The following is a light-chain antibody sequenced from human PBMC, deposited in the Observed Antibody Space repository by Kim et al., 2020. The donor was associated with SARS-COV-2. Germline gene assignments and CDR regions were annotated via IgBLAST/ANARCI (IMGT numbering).Light chain of an antibody. V-gene: IGKV1-5*03. J-gene: IGKJ4*01. Sequence: DIQMTQFPSTLSASVGDRVTITCRASQTIDTLLAWYQQKPGKAPKLLMYKASSLESGVPSRFSGSGSGTAFTLTISSLQPDDFATYYCQQYNSYPLTFGGGTKVDIK. CDR2: KAS. CDR3: QQYNSYPLT. CDR1: QTIDTL.